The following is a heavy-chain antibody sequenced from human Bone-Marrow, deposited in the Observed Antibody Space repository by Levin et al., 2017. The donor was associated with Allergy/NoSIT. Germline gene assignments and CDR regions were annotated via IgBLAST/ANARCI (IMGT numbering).Heavy chain of an antibody. V-gene: IGHV3-23*01. J-gene: IGHJ1*01. Sequence: GGSLRLSCAASGFSFNRYAMHWVRQAPGKGLEWVAIIDSSGGSTNYADSVKGRFTISRDNSKSTLYLQMNSLRVEDTAVYYCAKDLGILNSLNGHFQYWGQGTLVTVSS. CDR3: AKDLGILNSLNGHFQY. CDR2: IDSSGGST. CDR1: GFSFNRYA. D-gene: IGHD2-15*01.